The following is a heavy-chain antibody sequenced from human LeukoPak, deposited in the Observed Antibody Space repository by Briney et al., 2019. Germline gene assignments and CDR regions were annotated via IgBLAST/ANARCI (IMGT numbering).Heavy chain of an antibody. CDR1: GFTFSSYA. CDR2: ISGSGGST. V-gene: IGHV3-23*01. J-gene: IGHJ4*02. Sequence: PVGSLRLSCAASGFTFSSYATSWVRQPPPKGLEWVLAISGSGGSTYYADSVKGRFTISRDNSKNTLYLQMNSLRAEDTAVYYCAKRFAHNDYWGQGTLVTVSS. CDR3: AKRFAHNDY. D-gene: IGHD3-3*01.